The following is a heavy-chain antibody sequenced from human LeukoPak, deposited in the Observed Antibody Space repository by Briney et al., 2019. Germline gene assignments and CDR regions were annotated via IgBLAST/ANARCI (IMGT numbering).Heavy chain of an antibody. V-gene: IGHV3-43*02. D-gene: IGHD3-10*01. J-gene: IGHJ4*02. CDR3: AKDMWRFGELDYDY. Sequence: GGSLRLSCAASGFTFDDYAMHWVRQAPGKGLEWVSLISGDGGSAYYADSVKGRFTISRDNSKNSLYLQMNSLRTEDTALYYCAKDMWRFGELDYDYWGQGTLVTVSS. CDR2: ISGDGGSA. CDR1: GFTFDDYA.